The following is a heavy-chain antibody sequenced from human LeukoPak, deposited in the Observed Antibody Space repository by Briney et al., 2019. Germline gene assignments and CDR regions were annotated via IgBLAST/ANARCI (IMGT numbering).Heavy chain of an antibody. CDR2: ISGSGGTT. D-gene: IGHD2-2*01. CDR1: GFTFSSYA. CDR3: AKDLFDCSSTSCYATVNYYYGMDV. V-gene: IGHV3-23*01. J-gene: IGHJ6*02. Sequence: GGSLRLSCAASGFTFSSYAVSWVRQAPGKGLEWVSAISGSGGTTYYADPVKGRFTISRDNSKNTLYLEMNSLRAEDTAVYYCAKDLFDCSSTSCYATVNYYYGMDVWGQGTTVTVSS.